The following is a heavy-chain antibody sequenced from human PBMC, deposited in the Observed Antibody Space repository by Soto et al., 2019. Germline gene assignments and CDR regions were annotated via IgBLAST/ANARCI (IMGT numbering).Heavy chain of an antibody. CDR1: GYTFTSYG. CDR2: ISAYNGNT. J-gene: IGHJ6*02. CDR3: ARVGPYDFWSGYYLIGVTYYYYGMDV. V-gene: IGHV1-18*04. Sequence: GASVKVSCKASGYTFTSYGISWVRQAPGQGLDWMGWISAYNGNTNYAQKLQGRVTMTTDTSTSTAYMELRSLRSDETAVYYCARVGPYDFWSGYYLIGVTYYYYGMDVWGQGTTVTVSS. D-gene: IGHD3-3*01.